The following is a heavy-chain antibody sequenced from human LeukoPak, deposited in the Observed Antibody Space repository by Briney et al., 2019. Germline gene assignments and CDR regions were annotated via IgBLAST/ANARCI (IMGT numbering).Heavy chain of an antibody. Sequence: GGSLRLSCAASAFTVSSNHMSWVRQAPGKGLEWVSLIYSGGGTYYADSVMGGLTIFRDNNKKTLYLQMNSLRDEDTALYYCARGPVSSFAFDYWGQGTLVTVSS. CDR1: AFTVSSNH. D-gene: IGHD3-16*01. J-gene: IGHJ4*02. CDR2: IYSGGGT. V-gene: IGHV3-66*01. CDR3: ARGPVSSFAFDY.